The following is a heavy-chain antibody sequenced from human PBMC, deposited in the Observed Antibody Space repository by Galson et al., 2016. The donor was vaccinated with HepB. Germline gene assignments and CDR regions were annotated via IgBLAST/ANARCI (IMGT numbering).Heavy chain of an antibody. V-gene: IGHV3-30-3*01. CDR3: AKDGGYTYALGY. D-gene: IGHD5-18*01. CDR1: GFTFSTSA. Sequence: SLRLSCAASGFTFSTSAVHWARQAPGKGLEWVAVISSDGSNQFDADSVTGRFTTSRDNSKDTLYLQMNSLRAEDTAVYYCAKDGGYTYALGYWGRGTLVTVSS. J-gene: IGHJ4*02. CDR2: ISSDGSNQ.